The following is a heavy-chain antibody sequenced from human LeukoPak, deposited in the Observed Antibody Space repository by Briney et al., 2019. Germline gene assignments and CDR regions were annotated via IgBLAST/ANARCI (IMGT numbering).Heavy chain of an antibody. CDR1: GFTFSSYS. J-gene: IGHJ6*03. CDR2: ISSSSSYI. Sequence: GGSLGLSCAASGFTFSSYSMNWVRQAPGKGLEWVSSISSSSSYIYYADSVKGRFTISRDNAKNSLYLQMNSLRAEDTAVYYCASNNWNGPMDVWGKGTTVTVSS. D-gene: IGHD1-20*01. CDR3: ASNNWNGPMDV. V-gene: IGHV3-21*01.